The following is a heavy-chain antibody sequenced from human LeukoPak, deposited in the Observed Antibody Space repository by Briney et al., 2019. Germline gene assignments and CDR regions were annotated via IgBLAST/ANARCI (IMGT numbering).Heavy chain of an antibody. CDR1: GFTFDDYG. CDR2: INWNCGST. CDR3: ARGGDYSGWFDP. Sequence: GGSLRLSCAASGFTFDDYGMSWVRQAPGKGLEWVSGINWNCGSTGYADSVKGRFTISRDNAKNSLYLQMNSLRAEDTAVYYCARGGDYSGWFDPWGRGTLVTVSS. J-gene: IGHJ5*02. V-gene: IGHV3-20*04. D-gene: IGHD1-26*01.